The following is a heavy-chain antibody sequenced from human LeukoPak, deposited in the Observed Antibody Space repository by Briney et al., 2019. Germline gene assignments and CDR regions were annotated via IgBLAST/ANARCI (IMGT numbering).Heavy chain of an antibody. Sequence: SETLSLTCAVYGGSFSGYYWSWIRQAPGKGLEWIGEINHSGSTNYNPSLKSRVTISVDTSKNQFSLKLSSVTAADTAVYYCARARDGYNSGYFDYWGQGTLVTVSS. D-gene: IGHD5-24*01. V-gene: IGHV4-34*01. CDR2: INHSGST. CDR1: GGSFSGYY. CDR3: ARARDGYNSGYFDY. J-gene: IGHJ4*02.